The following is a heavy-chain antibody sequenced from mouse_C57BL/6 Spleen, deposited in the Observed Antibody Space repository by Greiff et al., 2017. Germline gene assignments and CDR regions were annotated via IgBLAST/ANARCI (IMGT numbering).Heavy chain of an antibody. D-gene: IGHD1-2*01. V-gene: IGHV8-12*01. Sequence: QVTLKESGPGILQSSQTLSLTCSFSGFSLSTSGMGVSWIRQPSGKGLEWLAHIYWDDDKRYNPSLKSRLTISKDTSRNQVFLKITSVDTADTATYYCARKREALHAMDYWGQGTSVTVSS. CDR2: IYWDDDK. CDR3: ARKREALHAMDY. CDR1: GFSLSTSGMG. J-gene: IGHJ4*01.